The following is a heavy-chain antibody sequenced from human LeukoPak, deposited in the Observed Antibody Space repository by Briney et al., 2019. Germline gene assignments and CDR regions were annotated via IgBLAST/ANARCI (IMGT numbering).Heavy chain of an antibody. D-gene: IGHD3/OR15-3a*01. CDR3: ERQTGSGLFILP. J-gene: IGHJ4*02. CDR2: IYYSGNT. Sequence: SETLSLTCTVSGVSISSSNAYWGCIRQPQGKGLKCIDSIYYSGNTYYNPSLKSQVPIPIDRSKNHFSLRLTPLPAPDTAVYYCERQTGSGLFILPGGQGTLVTVSS. V-gene: IGHV4-39*01. CDR1: GVSISSSNAY.